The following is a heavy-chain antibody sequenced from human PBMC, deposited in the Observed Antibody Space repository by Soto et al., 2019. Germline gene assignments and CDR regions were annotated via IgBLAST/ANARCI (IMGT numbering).Heavy chain of an antibody. CDR1: GGSINSVDYY. D-gene: IGHD4-17*01. Sequence: QVQLQESGPGLVKPSQTLSLTCTVSGGSINSVDYYWSWIRQPPGKGLEWIGHIYDSGKTYSNPSLQSXXTXSXXTSKSQFSLKLTSVTAADTAVYYCARGPTTDKVDFWGQGTLVTVSS. J-gene: IGHJ4*02. V-gene: IGHV4-30-4*01. CDR3: ARGPTTDKVDF. CDR2: IYDSGKT.